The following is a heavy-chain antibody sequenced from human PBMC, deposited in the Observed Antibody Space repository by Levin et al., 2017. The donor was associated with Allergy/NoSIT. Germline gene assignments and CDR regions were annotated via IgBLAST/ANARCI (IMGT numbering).Heavy chain of an antibody. V-gene: IGHV1-3*01. CDR1: GYTFITHS. J-gene: IGHJ4*02. CDR2: INGGNGDT. Sequence: VASVKVSCTASGYTFITHSIHWVRQAPGQRLEWMGWINGGNGDTKHAQKFQGRVTITRDKSAGTAYMELSSLRSEDTAMYYCARRAEGYCTTISCPTPFDHWGQGTLLTVSS. D-gene: IGHD2-8*01. CDR3: ARRAEGYCTTISCPTPFDH.